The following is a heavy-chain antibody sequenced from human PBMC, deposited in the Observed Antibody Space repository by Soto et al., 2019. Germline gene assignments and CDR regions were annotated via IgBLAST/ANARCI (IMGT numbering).Heavy chain of an antibody. Sequence: EVQLVESGGGVVQPGGSLRLSCAASGFTFSSYWMHWVRQAPGKGLVWVSRINSDGSSTSYADSVKDRFTISRDNAKNTGYQQMNRLRAEDTFVYDGERGYRGELEYGGQGTLVAVCS. CDR3: ERGYRGELEY. CDR1: GFTFSSYW. CDR2: INSDGSST. V-gene: IGHV3-74*01. D-gene: IGHD3-16*01. J-gene: IGHJ4*02.